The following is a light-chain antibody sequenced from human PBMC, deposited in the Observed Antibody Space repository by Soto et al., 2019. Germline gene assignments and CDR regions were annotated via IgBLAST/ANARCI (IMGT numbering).Light chain of an antibody. CDR2: EVS. CDR3: SSYTRSSTRV. V-gene: IGLV2-14*01. J-gene: IGLJ3*02. Sequence: QSALTQPASVSGSPGQSITISCTGTSSDVGGYNYVSWYQQHPGKAPKLMIYEVSNRPSGVSNRFSGSKSGNTASLTISGLQAEDEADYYCSSYTRSSTRVVGGGTKLTVL. CDR1: SSDVGGYNY.